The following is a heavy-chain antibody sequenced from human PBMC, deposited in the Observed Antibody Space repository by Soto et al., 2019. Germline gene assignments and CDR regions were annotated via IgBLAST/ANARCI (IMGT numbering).Heavy chain of an antibody. CDR2: MSYDGTKE. D-gene: IGHD6-6*01. V-gene: IGHV3-30*18. J-gene: IGHJ4*02. CDR3: AKEFGSSWIDH. Sequence: GGSLRLSCAASGFTLTTYGMHWVRQAPGKGLEWVAAMSYDGTKEYYADSVKVRFTISRDSSRNTLFLQLNSLRAEDTAVYYCAKEFGSSWIDHWGEGTLVTVSS. CDR1: GFTLTTYG.